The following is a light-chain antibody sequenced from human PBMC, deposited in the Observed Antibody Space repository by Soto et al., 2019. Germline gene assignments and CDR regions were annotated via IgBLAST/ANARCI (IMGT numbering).Light chain of an antibody. J-gene: IGKJ2*01. CDR3: QQYGGSPYT. V-gene: IGKV3-20*01. Sequence: EIVLTQSPGTLSLSPGERATLSCRASQSVSSTYLAWYQQKPGQAPRLLIYGASSRATGIPDRFSGSASGTDFTLTISRLEPEDFAVYYCQQYGGSPYTFGQGPSWRSN. CDR1: QSVSSTY. CDR2: GAS.